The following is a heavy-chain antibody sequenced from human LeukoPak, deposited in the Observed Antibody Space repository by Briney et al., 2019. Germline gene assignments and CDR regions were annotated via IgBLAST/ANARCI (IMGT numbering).Heavy chain of an antibody. CDR3: ARVYSDSRGFDY. CDR2: ISRYGTTI. CDR1: GFTFSSYE. Sequence: PGGSLRLSCAASGFTFSSYEMNWVRQAPGKGLEWVSYISRYGTTIYYADSVKGRFTISRDNGKNSLHLQMNSLRAEDTAVYYCARVYSDSRGFDYWGQGTLVTVSS. J-gene: IGHJ4*02. V-gene: IGHV3-48*03. D-gene: IGHD3-22*01.